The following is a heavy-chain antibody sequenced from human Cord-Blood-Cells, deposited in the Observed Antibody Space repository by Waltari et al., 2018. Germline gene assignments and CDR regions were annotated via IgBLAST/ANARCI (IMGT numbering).Heavy chain of an antibody. CDR3: AAQLRDRIAAAGAFDI. J-gene: IGHJ3*02. D-gene: IGHD6-13*01. Sequence: EVPLLESGGGLVQPGGSLRLSWAASGFTLRSYAMSWGRQAPGKGLEWVSAISGSGGSTYYADSVKGRFTISRDNSKNTLYLQMNSLRAEDTAVYYCAAQLRDRIAAAGAFDIWGQGTMVTVSS. CDR2: ISGSGGST. V-gene: IGHV3-23*01. CDR1: GFTLRSYA.